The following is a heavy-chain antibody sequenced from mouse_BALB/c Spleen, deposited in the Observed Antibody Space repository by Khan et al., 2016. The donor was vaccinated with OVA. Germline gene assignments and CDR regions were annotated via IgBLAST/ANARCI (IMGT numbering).Heavy chain of an antibody. Sequence: QIQLVQSGPDLKKPGETVKISCKASGYTFTDDSMQWGKQAPGKGLKWRSWINTETGEPTYADDFKRRFSFSSETSASTAYLQFNNLKNEDTATYLCAGRVLLRGWYADWGGGGLVTVFA. CDR2: INTETGEP. CDR3: AGRVLLRGWYAD. CDR1: GYTFTDDS. J-gene: IGHJ3*01. D-gene: IGHD1-1*01. V-gene: IGHV9-2-1*01.